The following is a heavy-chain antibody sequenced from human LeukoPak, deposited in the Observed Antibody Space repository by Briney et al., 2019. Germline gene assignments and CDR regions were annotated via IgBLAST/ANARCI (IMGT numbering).Heavy chain of an antibody. D-gene: IGHD3-10*01. V-gene: IGHV5-10-1*01. J-gene: IGHJ3*02. CDR1: GYSFTSYW. CDR3: ARLRTMARMNDAFDI. CDR2: IDPSDSYT. Sequence: GESLKISCKGSGYSFTSYWISWVRQMPGKGLEWMGRIDPSDSYTNYSPSFQGHVTISADKSISTAYLQWSSLKASDTAMYYCARLRTMARMNDAFDIWGQGTMVTVSS.